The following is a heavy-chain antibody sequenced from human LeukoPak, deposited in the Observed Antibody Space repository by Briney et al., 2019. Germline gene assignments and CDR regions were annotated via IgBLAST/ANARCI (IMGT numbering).Heavy chain of an antibody. CDR2: IYYSGST. J-gene: IGHJ4*02. CDR3: ARHASVDGNWPRPLDY. D-gene: IGHD6-19*01. V-gene: IGHV4-39*01. CDR1: GGSISSSNYY. Sequence: SETLSLTCTVSGGSISSSNYYWGWIRQPPGKGLEWIGDIYYSGSTYYKPSLKTRVTISVDTSKNQFSLKLTSVTAADTAVYYCARHASVDGNWPRPLDYWGQGSLVTVSS.